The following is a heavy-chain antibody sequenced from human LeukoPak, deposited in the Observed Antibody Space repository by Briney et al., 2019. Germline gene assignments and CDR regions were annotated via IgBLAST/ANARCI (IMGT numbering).Heavy chain of an antibody. CDR1: GGSISSYY. J-gene: IGHJ5*02. D-gene: IGHD3-10*01. CDR3: AREEDYYGSGSYCLLDP. CDR2: IYTSGST. V-gene: IGHV4-4*07. Sequence: SETLSLTCTVSGGSISSYYWSWIRQPAGKGLEWIGRIYTSGSTNYNPTLKSRVTMSVDTSKNQFSLKLSSVTAADTAVYYCAREEDYYGSGSYCLLDPWGQGTLVTVSS.